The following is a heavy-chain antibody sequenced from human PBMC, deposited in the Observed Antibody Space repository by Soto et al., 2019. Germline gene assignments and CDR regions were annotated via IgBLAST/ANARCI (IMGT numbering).Heavy chain of an antibody. Sequence: VQVLESGGDWVQPGGSLRLSCATSGFTFSVSAMGWVRQGPGRGLEWVSLISGDSRDTYYMDSVKGRFGISRDNSKNTLYLQLNSLRVEDTAVYYCATQDFRGATGTTWGQGTLVTVSS. CDR3: ATQDFRGATGTT. CDR1: GFTFSVSA. J-gene: IGHJ4*02. D-gene: IGHD1-1*01. V-gene: IGHV3-23*01. CDR2: ISGDSRDT.